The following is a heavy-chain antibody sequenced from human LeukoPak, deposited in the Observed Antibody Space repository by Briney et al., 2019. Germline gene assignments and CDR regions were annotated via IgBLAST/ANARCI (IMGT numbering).Heavy chain of an antibody. CDR3: AVRDGYNLDY. CDR1: GGSFSGYY. V-gene: IGHV4-34*01. Sequence: SETLSLTCAVYGGSFSGYYWSWIRQPPGKGLEWIGEINHSGSTNYNPSLKGRVTISVDTSKNQFSLKLSSVTAADTAVYYCAVRDGYNLDYWGQGTLVTVSS. CDR2: INHSGST. J-gene: IGHJ4*02. D-gene: IGHD5-24*01.